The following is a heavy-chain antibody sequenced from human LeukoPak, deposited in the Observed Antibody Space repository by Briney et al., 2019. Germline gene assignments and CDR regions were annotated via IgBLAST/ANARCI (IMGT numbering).Heavy chain of an antibody. D-gene: IGHD6-19*01. J-gene: IGHJ4*02. Sequence: PSETLSLTCTVSGGSISSYYWSWIRQPPGKGLEWIGYIYYSGSTNYNPSLNSRVTISVDTSKNQFSLKLSSVTAADTAVYYCARPGIAVAGPSRDYWGQGTLVTVSS. CDR2: IYYSGST. CDR3: ARPGIAVAGPSRDY. V-gene: IGHV4-59*01. CDR1: GGSISSYY.